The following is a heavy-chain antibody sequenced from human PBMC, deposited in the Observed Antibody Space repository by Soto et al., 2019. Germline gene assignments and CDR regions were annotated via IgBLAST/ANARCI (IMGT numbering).Heavy chain of an antibody. CDR3: ARDDSSSWYTEAYYYYGMDV. CDR2: ISAYNGNT. J-gene: IGHJ6*02. CDR1: GYTFTSYG. D-gene: IGHD6-13*01. Sequence: QVPLVQSGAEVKKPGASVKVSCKASGYTFTSYGISWVRQAPGQGLEWMGWISAYNGNTNYAKKLQGRVTMTTDTSTSTAYMELRSLRSDDTAVYYCARDDSSSWYTEAYYYYGMDVWGQGTTVTVSS. V-gene: IGHV1-18*01.